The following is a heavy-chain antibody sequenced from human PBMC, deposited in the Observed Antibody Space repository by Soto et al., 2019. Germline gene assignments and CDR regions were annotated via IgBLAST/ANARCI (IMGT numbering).Heavy chain of an antibody. V-gene: IGHV4-59*01. J-gene: IGHJ4*02. CDR1: GGSISSYY. CDR2: IYYSGST. D-gene: IGHD4-4*01. CDR3: ASLMTTKAY. Sequence: PSETLSLTCTVSGGSISSYYWSWIRQPPGKGLEWIGYIYYSGSTNYNPSLKSRVTISVDTSKNQFSLKLSSVSAADTAVYYCASLMTTKAYWGQGTLVTVSS.